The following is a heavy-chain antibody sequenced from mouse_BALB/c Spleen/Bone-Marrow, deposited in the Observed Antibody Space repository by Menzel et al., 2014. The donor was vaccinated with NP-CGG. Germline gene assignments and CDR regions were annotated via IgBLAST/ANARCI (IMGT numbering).Heavy chain of an antibody. CDR1: GFTFSSYG. D-gene: IGHD1-1*01. CDR2: INSNGGST. Sequence: EVQLVESGGGLVQPGGPLKLSCAASGFTFSSYGMSWVRQTPDKRLGLVATINSNGGSTYYPDSVKGRFTISRDNAKNTLYLQMSSLKSEDTAMYYCARDPLYYYAWGQGTLVTVSA. V-gene: IGHV5-6-3*01. CDR3: ARDPLYYYA. J-gene: IGHJ3*01.